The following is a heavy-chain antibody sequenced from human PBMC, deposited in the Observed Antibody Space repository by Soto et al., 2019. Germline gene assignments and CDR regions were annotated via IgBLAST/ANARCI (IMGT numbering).Heavy chain of an antibody. CDR2: ISYDGSNK. D-gene: IGHD2-2*01. J-gene: IGHJ6*02. Sequence: GGSLRLSCAASGFTFSSYAMHWVRQAPGKGLEWVAVISYDGSNKYYADSVKGRFTISRDNSKNTLYLQMNSLRAEDTAVYYCARGGTDIVVVPAALTTGSYYYGMDVWGQGTTVTVSS. CDR3: ARGGTDIVVVPAALTTGSYYYGMDV. V-gene: IGHV3-30-3*01. CDR1: GFTFSSYA.